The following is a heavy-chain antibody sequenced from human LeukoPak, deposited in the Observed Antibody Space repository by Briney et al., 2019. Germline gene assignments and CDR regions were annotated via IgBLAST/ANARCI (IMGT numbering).Heavy chain of an antibody. D-gene: IGHD4-17*01. V-gene: IGHV3-11*04. CDR1: GFTFSDYY. CDR2: ISGSSSTI. CDR3: ARDGDYGDYVGTDAFDI. J-gene: IGHJ3*02. Sequence: AGGSLRLSCAASGFTFSDYYMTWIRQAPGKELEWVSYISGSSSTIYYADSVKGRFTISRDNAKNPLYLQMNSLRAEDTAVYYCARDGDYGDYVGTDAFDIWGQGTMVTVSS.